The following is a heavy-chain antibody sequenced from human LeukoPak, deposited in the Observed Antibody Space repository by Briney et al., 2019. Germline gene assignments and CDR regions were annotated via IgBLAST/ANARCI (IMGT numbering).Heavy chain of an antibody. Sequence: PGGSLRLSCAASGFTFSSYWVSWVRQAPGKGLEWVANIKQDGSEKYYVDSAKGRFTISRDNAKNSLYLQMNSLRAEDTAVYYCARGVYSGYDFYYFDYWGQGTLVTVSS. D-gene: IGHD5-12*01. CDR1: GFTFSSYW. J-gene: IGHJ4*02. CDR3: ARGVYSGYDFYYFDY. CDR2: IKQDGSEK. V-gene: IGHV3-7*03.